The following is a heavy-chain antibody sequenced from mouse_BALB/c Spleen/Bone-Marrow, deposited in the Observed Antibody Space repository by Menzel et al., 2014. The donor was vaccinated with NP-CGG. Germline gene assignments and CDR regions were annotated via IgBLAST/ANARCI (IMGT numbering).Heavy chain of an antibody. V-gene: IGHV2-9-2*01. CDR1: GFSLTSYD. CDR3: VRESNFGLDY. D-gene: IGHD4-1*02. Sequence: VQLKHSGPGLVTPSQNLSITCTVSGFSLTSYDINWIRQPPGKGLEWLGVIWTGGGTNYNSAFMSRLSISKDNSKSQVFLKMNSLQTDDTAIYYCVRESNFGLDYWGQGTTLTVSS. J-gene: IGHJ2*01. CDR2: IWTGGGT.